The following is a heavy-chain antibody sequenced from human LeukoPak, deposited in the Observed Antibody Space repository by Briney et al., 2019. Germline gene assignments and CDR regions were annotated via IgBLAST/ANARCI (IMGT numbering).Heavy chain of an antibody. V-gene: IGHV3-74*01. CDR3: ARVSRNGWIHHYYYMDV. D-gene: IGHD1-1*01. CDR2: INSDGSST. Sequence: GGSLRLSCAASGFTFSSYWMHWVRQAPGKGLVWVSRINSDGSSTSYADSVKGRFTISRDNAKNTLYLQMNSLRAEDTAVYYCARVSRNGWIHHYYYMDVWGKGTTVTVSS. J-gene: IGHJ6*03. CDR1: GFTFSSYW.